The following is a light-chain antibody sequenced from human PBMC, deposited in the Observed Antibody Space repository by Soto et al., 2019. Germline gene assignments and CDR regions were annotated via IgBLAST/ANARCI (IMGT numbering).Light chain of an antibody. Sequence: SALTQPASVSGSPGQSITISCTGTSSDVGGYNYVSWYQQHPGKAPKLMIYDVSNRPSGVSNRFSGSKSGNTASLTISGLHAEDEADYYCSSYTSSSTLYVFGTGTKVTVL. CDR1: SSDVGGYNY. CDR3: SSYTSSSTLYV. V-gene: IGLV2-14*01. CDR2: DVS. J-gene: IGLJ1*01.